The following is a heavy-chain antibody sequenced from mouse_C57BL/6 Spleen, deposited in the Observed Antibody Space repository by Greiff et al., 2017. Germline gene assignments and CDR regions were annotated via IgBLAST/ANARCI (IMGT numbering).Heavy chain of an antibody. Sequence: EVQLPESGPELVKPGASVKMSCKASGYTFTDYNMHWVKQSHGKSLEWIGYINPNNGGTSSNQKFKGKATLTVNKSSSTAYMELRSLTSEDSAVYYCARRDITTVVARVGVWGQGTTLTVSS. CDR2: INPNNGGT. D-gene: IGHD1-1*01. CDR1: GYTFTDYN. V-gene: IGHV1-22*01. J-gene: IGHJ2*01. CDR3: ARRDITTVVARVGV.